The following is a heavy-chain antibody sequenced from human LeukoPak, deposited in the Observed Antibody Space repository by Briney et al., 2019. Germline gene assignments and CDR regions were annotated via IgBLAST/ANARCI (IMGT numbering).Heavy chain of an antibody. D-gene: IGHD3-22*01. Sequence: GSLRLSCAASGFTFSSYWMKWVRQAPGKGLEWIGEIYHSGSTNYNPSLKSRVTISVDKSKYQFSLKLSSVTAADTAVYYCARDRSYYYDTNNWFDPWGQGTLVTVSS. CDR2: IYHSGST. CDR3: ARDRSYYYDTNNWFDP. J-gene: IGHJ5*02. V-gene: IGHV4-4*02. CDR1: GFTFSSYW.